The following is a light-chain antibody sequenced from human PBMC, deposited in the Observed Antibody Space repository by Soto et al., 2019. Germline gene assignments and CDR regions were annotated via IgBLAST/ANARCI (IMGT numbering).Light chain of an antibody. CDR1: SSDVGNYDL. Sequence: QSALTQPASVSGSPGQSITISCTGTSSDVGNYDLVSWYQQHPGKAPKLIIYKVNERSSGVFYRFSGSKSGNTASLTISGLQAEDEAVYYCCSDAGSSTWVFGGGTKLTVL. J-gene: IGLJ3*02. V-gene: IGLV2-23*02. CDR2: KVN. CDR3: CSDAGSSTWV.